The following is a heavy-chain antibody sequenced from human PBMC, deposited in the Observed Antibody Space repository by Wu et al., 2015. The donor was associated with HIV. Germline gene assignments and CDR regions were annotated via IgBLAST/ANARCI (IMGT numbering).Heavy chain of an antibody. Sequence: QVQLVQSGAEVKKPGASVKVSCKASGYTFTGYYMHWVRQAPGQGLEWMGWINPNSGGTNYAQKFQGRVTMTRDTSISTAYMELSRLRSDDTAVYYCARPADDYGDYGGFDYWGQGTLVTVSS. CDR2: INPNSGGT. V-gene: IGHV1-2*02. CDR1: GYTFTGYY. J-gene: IGHJ4*02. CDR3: ARPADDYGDYGGFDY. D-gene: IGHD4-17*01.